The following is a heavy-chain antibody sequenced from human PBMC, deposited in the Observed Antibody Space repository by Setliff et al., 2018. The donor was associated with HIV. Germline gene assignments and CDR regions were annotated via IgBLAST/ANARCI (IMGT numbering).Heavy chain of an antibody. V-gene: IGHV3-48*03. J-gene: IGHJ4*02. D-gene: IGHD1-26*01. CDR2: ISSSGSTI. CDR1: GFTFSSYE. CDR3: AKDRSGSYSFARD. Sequence: EGSLRLSCAASGFTFSSYEMNWVRQAPGKGLEWLSYISSSGSTIYYADSVKGRFTVSRDNAKNSLYLQMNSLRAEDTAVYYCAKDRSGSYSFARDWGQGTLVTVSS.